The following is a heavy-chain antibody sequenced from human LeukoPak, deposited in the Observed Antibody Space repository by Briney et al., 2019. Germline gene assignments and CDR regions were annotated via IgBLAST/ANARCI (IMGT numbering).Heavy chain of an antibody. CDR2: INHSGST. CDR1: GGSFSGYY. Sequence: SGTLSLTCAVYGGSFSGYYWSWIRQPPGKGLEWIGEINHSGSTNYNPSLKSRVTISVDTSKNQFSLKLSPVTAADTAVYYCARQDGSGQIDYWGQGTLVTVSS. D-gene: IGHD3-10*01. J-gene: IGHJ4*02. CDR3: ARQDGSGQIDY. V-gene: IGHV4-34*01.